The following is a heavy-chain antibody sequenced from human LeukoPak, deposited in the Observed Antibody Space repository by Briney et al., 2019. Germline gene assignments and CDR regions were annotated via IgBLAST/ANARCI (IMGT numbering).Heavy chain of an antibody. Sequence: SQTLSLTCTVSGGSISSGSYYWSWIRQPAGKGLEWIGRIYTSGSTNYNPSLKSRVTISVDTSKNQFSLKLSSVTAADTAVYYCARERSITMIRGVINGWFDPWGQGTLVTVSS. V-gene: IGHV4-61*02. CDR3: ARERSITMIRGVINGWFDP. CDR1: GGSISSGSYY. CDR2: IYTSGST. D-gene: IGHD3-10*01. J-gene: IGHJ5*02.